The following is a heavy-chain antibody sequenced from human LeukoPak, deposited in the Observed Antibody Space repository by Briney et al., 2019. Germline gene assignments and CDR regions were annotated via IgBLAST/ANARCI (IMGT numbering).Heavy chain of an antibody. D-gene: IGHD3-10*01. CDR1: GFTFSSYA. Sequence: GGSLRLSCAASGFTFSSYAMSWVRQAPGKGLELVSFNYSGGSTYYADSMKGRFTISRDNSKNTLYLQMNSLRAEDTAVYYCAREQTYGSGLNWGQGTLVTVSS. J-gene: IGHJ4*02. V-gene: IGHV3-66*01. CDR2: NYSGGST. CDR3: AREQTYGSGLN.